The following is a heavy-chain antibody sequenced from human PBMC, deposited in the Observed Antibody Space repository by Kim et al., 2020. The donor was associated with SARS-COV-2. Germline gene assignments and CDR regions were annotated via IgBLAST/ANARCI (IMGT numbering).Heavy chain of an antibody. CDR2: IVPIFATT. CDR1: GGTFSRYV. CDR3: ATGYSNGAEGV. Sequence: SVKVSCTASGGTFSRYVISWVRQAPGQGLQWMGAIVPIFATTNYAQKFKDRVTITADETTNTAYMDLKSLTSEDTAVYFCATGYSNGAEGVWGQGTLVTVSS. V-gene: IGHV1-69*13. D-gene: IGHD2-15*01. J-gene: IGHJ4*02.